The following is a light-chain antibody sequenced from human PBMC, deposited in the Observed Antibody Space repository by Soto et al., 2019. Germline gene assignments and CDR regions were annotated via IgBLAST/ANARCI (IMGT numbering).Light chain of an antibody. CDR1: QSVSSRY. J-gene: IGKJ2*01. Sequence: EVVLTQSPGTLSLSPGERATLSCRASQSVSSRYLTWYQQKPGQAPRLLIYGASSRATGIPDRFSGSGSETDFTLTISSLEPEDFAWYYCKHYDSPLFTFGLETKLQI. CDR3: KHYDSPLFT. V-gene: IGKV3-20*01. CDR2: GAS.